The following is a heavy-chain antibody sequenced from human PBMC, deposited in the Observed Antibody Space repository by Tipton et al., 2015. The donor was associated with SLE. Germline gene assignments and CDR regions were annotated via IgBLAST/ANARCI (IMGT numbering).Heavy chain of an antibody. D-gene: IGHD4-23*01. J-gene: IGHJ4*02. CDR3: ARVRWRVSGGDY. Sequence: QVQLVQSGAEVKKPGASVKVSCKASGYTFHGYYIHWVRQAPGQGLEWMGRINPNSGGTKSAQRFQGRVTMTRDTSISTAYMELSRLISDDTAVYYCARVRWRVSGGDYWGQGTLVTVSS. CDR2: INPNSGGT. CDR1: GYTFHGYY. V-gene: IGHV1-2*06.